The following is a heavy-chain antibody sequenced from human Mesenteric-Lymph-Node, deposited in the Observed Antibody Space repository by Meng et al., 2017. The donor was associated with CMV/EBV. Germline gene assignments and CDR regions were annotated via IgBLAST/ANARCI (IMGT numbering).Heavy chain of an antibody. CDR3: GPQEDY. CDR2: VYYSENT. Sequence: TVSLTGTVSGSSMSSDGHYWSWMRQPPGKRLEYIGYVYYSENTNYNPSLKSRVTISVHTSKNQFSLKVSSVTAADTAVYYCGPQEDYWGQGTLVTVSS. CDR1: GSSMSSDGHY. V-gene: IGHV4-61*08. J-gene: IGHJ4*02.